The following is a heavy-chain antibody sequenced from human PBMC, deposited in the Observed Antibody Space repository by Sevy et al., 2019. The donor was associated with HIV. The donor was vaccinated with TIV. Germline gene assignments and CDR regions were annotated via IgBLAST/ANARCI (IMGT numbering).Heavy chain of an antibody. V-gene: IGHV3-7*01. CDR1: GFTLNTYW. Sequence: GGSLRLSCAASGFTLNTYWMSWVRQTPGKGLEWVANVKQDGSVKYYVDSVKGRFTISQDKARNLVYLQMNSLGVEDTALYYCVRAVAAHDSFWGQGTLVTVSS. D-gene: IGHD6-13*01. CDR2: VKQDGSVK. J-gene: IGHJ4*02. CDR3: VRAVAAHDSF.